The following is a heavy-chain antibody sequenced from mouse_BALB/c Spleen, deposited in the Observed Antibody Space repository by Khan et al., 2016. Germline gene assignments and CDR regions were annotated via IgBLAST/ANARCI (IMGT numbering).Heavy chain of an antibody. CDR3: ARDMGGTWYFDV. D-gene: IGHD4-1*01. CDR1: GFSLTSYG. J-gene: IGHJ1*01. V-gene: IGHV2-9*02. CDR2: IWAGGST. Sequence: QVQLKQSGPGLVAPSQSLSITCTVSGFSLTSYGVHWVRQPPGKGLEWLGVIWAGGSTNYNSALMSRLSISKDNSKSQVFLKMNSLQTEDTAMYYCARDMGGTWYFDVWGAGTTVTVS.